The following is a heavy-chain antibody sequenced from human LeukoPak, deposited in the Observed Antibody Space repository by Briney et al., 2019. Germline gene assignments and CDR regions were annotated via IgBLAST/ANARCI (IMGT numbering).Heavy chain of an antibody. D-gene: IGHD6-19*01. CDR3: ARVSNSGWRSLDY. J-gene: IGHJ4*02. V-gene: IGHV4-4*07. Sequence: PSETLSLTCTVSGDSTSGYYWSWIRQPAGKGLEWIGRIYASGSTNYNPSLRSRVTMSVDTSKSQFSLTLSSVTAADTAVYYCARVSNSGWRSLDYWGQGALVTVSS. CDR1: GDSTSGYY. CDR2: IYASGST.